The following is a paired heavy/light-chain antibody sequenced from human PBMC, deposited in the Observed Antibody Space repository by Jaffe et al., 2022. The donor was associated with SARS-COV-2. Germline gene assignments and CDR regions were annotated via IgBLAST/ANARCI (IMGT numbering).Light chain of an antibody. Sequence: EIVLTQSPGTLPLSPGERATLSCRASQSVSGNSLAWYQQKPGQGPRLLMYGASSRATGIPDRFSGSGSGTDFTLTINRLEPEDFAVYYCQEYGRSRAFGQGTNVEIK. J-gene: IGKJ1*01. V-gene: IGKV3-20*01. CDR2: GAS. CDR1: QSVSGNS. CDR3: QEYGRSRA.
Heavy chain of an antibody. Sequence: ELQLLESGGGLVQPGGSLRLSCAASGFTFSSYAMSWVRQAPGKGLEWFSAITDTGDDTYYADSVKGRFTISRDNSKNTLYLQMNSLRAEDAAVYYCAKGSRSSRPYYFDSWGQGTLVTVSS. CDR2: ITDTGDDT. D-gene: IGHD6-6*01. CDR3: AKGSRSSRPYYFDS. J-gene: IGHJ4*02. CDR1: GFTFSSYA. V-gene: IGHV3-23*01.